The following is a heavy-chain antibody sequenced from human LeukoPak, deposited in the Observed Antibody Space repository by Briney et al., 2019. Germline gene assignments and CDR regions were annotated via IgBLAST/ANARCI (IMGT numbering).Heavy chain of an antibody. V-gene: IGHV4-59*01. Sequence: SETLSLTCTVPGGSITSYYWSWIRQPPGKGLECIGYIYYSGSTNYNPSLKSRVTISVDTSKNQFSLKLSSVTAADTAVYYCARLYSGYDYGYYYYMDVWGKGTTATVSS. CDR1: GGSITSYY. J-gene: IGHJ6*03. D-gene: IGHD5-12*01. CDR3: ARLYSGYDYGYYYYMDV. CDR2: IYYSGST.